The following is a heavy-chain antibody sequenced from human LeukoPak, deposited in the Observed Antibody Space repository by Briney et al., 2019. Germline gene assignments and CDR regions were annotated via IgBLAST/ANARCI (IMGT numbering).Heavy chain of an antibody. CDR1: GGSISSGNW. CDR2: TYHSGST. D-gene: IGHD3-22*01. V-gene: IGHV4-4*02. CDR3: ARRAYYYDSSGYWDFDY. J-gene: IGHJ4*02. Sequence: SETLSLTCAVSGGSISSGNWWSWFRQPPGKGRGWFGETYHSGSTNYNPSLKSRVTISVDKSKNQFSLKLSSVTAADTAVYYCARRAYYYDSSGYWDFDYWGQGTLVTVSS.